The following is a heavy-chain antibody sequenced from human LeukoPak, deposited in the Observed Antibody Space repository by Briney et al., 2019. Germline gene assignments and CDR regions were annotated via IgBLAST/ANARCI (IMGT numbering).Heavy chain of an antibody. CDR2: INQDASEK. CDR3: ARDPEEWLVPIDS. CDR1: GLTFRNYW. V-gene: IGHV3-7*01. D-gene: IGHD6-19*01. J-gene: IGHJ5*01. Sequence: PGGSLRLSCAASGLTFRNYWMSWVRQAPGKGLEWVANINQDASEKHYVDSVKGRFTISRDNAKNSLYLQMNRLRAEDTAVYYCARDPEEWLVPIDSWGQGTLLTVSS.